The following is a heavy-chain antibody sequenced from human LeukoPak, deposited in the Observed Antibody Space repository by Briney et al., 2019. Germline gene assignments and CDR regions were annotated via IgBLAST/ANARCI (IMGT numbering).Heavy chain of an antibody. J-gene: IGHJ5*02. CDR1: GFTFSSYA. CDR2: ISGSGSST. Sequence: PGGSLRLSCAAYGFTFSSYATSWVRQAPGKGLEWVSAISGSGSSTYYADSVKGRFTISRDNSKNTLYLQMNSLRAEDTAIYYCAKGSGYGGNSEVRSWGQGTLVTVSS. V-gene: IGHV3-23*01. D-gene: IGHD4-23*01. CDR3: AKGSGYGGNSEVRS.